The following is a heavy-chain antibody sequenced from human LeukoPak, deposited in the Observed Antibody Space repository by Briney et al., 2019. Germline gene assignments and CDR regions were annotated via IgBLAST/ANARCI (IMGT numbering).Heavy chain of an antibody. J-gene: IGHJ4*02. CDR2: ISAYTGNT. CDR3: ARDPAGGAYYDY. D-gene: IGHD3-22*01. CDR1: GYTFTSYG. V-gene: IGHV1-18*01. Sequence: GASVKVSCKASGYTFTSYGISWVRQAPGQGLEWMGWISAYTGNTNYAQKLQGRVTMTTDTSTSTAHMELRSLRSDDTAVYYCARDPAGGAYYDYWGQGTLVTVSS.